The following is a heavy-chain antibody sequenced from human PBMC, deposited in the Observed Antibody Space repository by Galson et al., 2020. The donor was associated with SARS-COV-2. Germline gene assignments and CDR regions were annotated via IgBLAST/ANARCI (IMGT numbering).Heavy chain of an antibody. CDR1: GFTFSSYR. Sequence: GSLRLSCAASGFTFSSYRMNWVRQAPGKGLEWVSYISSSSSTIYYADSVQGRFTISRDNAKNSLYLQMNSLRAEDTAVYYCARDGSGSMGGWFDPWGQGTLVTVSS. CDR3: ARDGSGSMGGWFDP. V-gene: IGHV3-48*04. D-gene: IGHD3-10*01. CDR2: ISSSSSTI. J-gene: IGHJ5*02.